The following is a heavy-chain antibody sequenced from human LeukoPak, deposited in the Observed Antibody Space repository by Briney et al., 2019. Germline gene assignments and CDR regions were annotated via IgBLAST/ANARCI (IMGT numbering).Heavy chain of an antibody. CDR2: IYYSGST. J-gene: IGHJ4*02. V-gene: IGHV4-31*03. D-gene: IGHD4-17*01. CDR1: VGSISSGGYY. Sequence: PSQTLSLTCTVSVGSISSGGYYWSWIRQHPGKGLEWIGYIYYSGSTYYNPSLKSRVTISVDTSKNQFSLQLSSVTAADTAVYYCARGSTATLNFDYWGQGTLVTVSS. CDR3: ARGSTATLNFDY.